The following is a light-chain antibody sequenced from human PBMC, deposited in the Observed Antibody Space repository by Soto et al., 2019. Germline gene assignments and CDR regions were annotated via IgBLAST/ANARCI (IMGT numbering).Light chain of an antibody. J-gene: IGKJ1*01. CDR2: GAS. CDR1: QGIINY. CDR3: QQLNSYPWT. V-gene: IGKV1-9*01. Sequence: IELTQSPSSLSASVGDGVAIAFLGSQGIINYLAWYQQKPGKAPKLLIYGASTLQSGVPSRFSGSGSGTDFTLTISSLKPEDCATYYCQQLNSYPWTFGQGTKVDIK.